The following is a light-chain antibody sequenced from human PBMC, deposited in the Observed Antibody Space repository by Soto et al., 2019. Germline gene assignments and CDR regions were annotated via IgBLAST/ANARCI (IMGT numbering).Light chain of an antibody. J-gene: IGLJ1*01. CDR1: SSDVGGYNY. V-gene: IGLV2-14*01. Sequence: QSVLTQPASVSGSPGQSITISCTGTSSDVGGYNYVSWYQQHPGKAPKLMIFEVSDRPSGVSNRSSGSKSGNTASLTISGLQAEDEADYFCSSYTSSSTPCVFGTGTKLTVL. CDR3: SSYTSSSTPCV. CDR2: EVS.